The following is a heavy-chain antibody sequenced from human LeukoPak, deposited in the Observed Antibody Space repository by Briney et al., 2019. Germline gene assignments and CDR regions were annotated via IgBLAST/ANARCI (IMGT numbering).Heavy chain of an antibody. V-gene: IGHV4-4*07. Sequence: PSETLSLTCTVSGGSINGYYWSWIRQPAGEGLEWIGRINLSGSTNYNPSLKSRVTMSVDTSKNQLSLKLTSVTAADTAVYYCARDLSHGSGSFGGQGTLVTVSS. D-gene: IGHD3-10*01. CDR3: ARDLSHGSGSF. CDR2: INLSGST. CDR1: GGSINGYY. J-gene: IGHJ4*02.